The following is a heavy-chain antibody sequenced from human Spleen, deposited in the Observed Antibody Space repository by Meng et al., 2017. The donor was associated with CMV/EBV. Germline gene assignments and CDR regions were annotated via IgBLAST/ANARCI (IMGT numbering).Heavy chain of an antibody. CDR3: ARDMGYSSSWFDP. J-gene: IGHJ5*02. CDR2: IYHSGST. CDR1: GGSISSRNW. Sequence: VSGGSISSRNWWRWVRQPPGKGLEWIGEIYHSGSTNYNPSLKSRVTISVDRSKNQFSLKLSSVTAADTAVYYCARDMGYSSSWFDPWGQGTLVTVSS. V-gene: IGHV4-4*02. D-gene: IGHD6-6*01.